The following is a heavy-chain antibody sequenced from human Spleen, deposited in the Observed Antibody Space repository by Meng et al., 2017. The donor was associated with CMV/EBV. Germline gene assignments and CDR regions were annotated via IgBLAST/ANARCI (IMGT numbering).Heavy chain of an antibody. CDR3: ARQVPIASNWFDP. CDR1: GGSITSGNYY. D-gene: IGHD2-21*01. CDR2: TYHNGNT. J-gene: IGHJ5*02. Sequence: TVSGGSITSGNYYWTWIRQRPGKGPEWIGYTYHNGNTYYNPSLKRRITISVDTSKNQFYLNLRSVTAADTAVYYCARQVPIASNWFDPWGQGSLVTVSS. V-gene: IGHV4-31*02.